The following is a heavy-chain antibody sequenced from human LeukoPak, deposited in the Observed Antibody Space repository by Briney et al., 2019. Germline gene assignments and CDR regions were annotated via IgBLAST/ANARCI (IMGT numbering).Heavy chain of an antibody. D-gene: IGHD3-22*01. CDR2: ISYDGSNK. V-gene: IGHV3-30*03. J-gene: IGHJ3*02. CDR3: ASVPYYDSSGYYYEHDAFDI. CDR1: GFTFSSYG. Sequence: GGSLRLSCAASGFTFSSYGMHWVRQAPGKGLEWVAVISYDGSNKYYVDSVKGRFTISRDNSKNTLYLQMNGLRAEDTAVYYCASVPYYDSSGYYYEHDAFDIWGQGTMVTVSS.